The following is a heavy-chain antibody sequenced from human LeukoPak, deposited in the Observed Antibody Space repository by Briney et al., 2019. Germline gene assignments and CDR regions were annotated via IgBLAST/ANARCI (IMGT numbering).Heavy chain of an antibody. CDR1: GFTFDDYA. J-gene: IGHJ4*02. Sequence: GGSPRLSCAASGFTFDDYAMPWVRQAPGKGLEWVSGISWNSGSIGYADSVKGRFTISRDNAKNSLYLQMNSLRAEDTALYYCTKDPAYSSSWYGYFDYWGQGTLVTVSS. CDR2: ISWNSGSI. CDR3: TKDPAYSSSWYGYFDY. D-gene: IGHD6-13*01. V-gene: IGHV3-9*01.